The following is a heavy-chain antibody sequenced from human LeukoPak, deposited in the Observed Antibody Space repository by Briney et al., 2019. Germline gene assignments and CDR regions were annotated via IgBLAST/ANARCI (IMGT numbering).Heavy chain of an antibody. CDR2: ISSSGSYI. CDR3: ARKPSSGWYAGSVAGGDY. J-gene: IGHJ4*02. Sequence: GGSLRLSCAASGFTFSSYSMNWVRQAPGKGLEWVSSISSSGSYIYYADSVKGRFTISRDNAKNSLYLQMNSLRAEDTAVYYCARKPSSGWYAGSVAGGDYWGQGTLVTVSS. CDR1: GFTFSSYS. V-gene: IGHV3-21*01. D-gene: IGHD6-19*01.